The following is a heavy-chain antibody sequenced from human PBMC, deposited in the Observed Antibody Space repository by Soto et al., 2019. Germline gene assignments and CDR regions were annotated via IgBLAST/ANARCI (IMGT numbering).Heavy chain of an antibody. CDR2: MNPNSGTT. J-gene: IGHJ4*02. CDR1: GYTFTSYD. V-gene: IGHV1-8*01. CDR3: ARTRCGDTGDY. Sequence: QVQLVQSGAEVKKPGASVKVSCKASGYTFTSYDINWVRQATGQGLEWMGWMNPNSGTTGYAQKFQGRVAMTRSTSIRPAYMVLSGLRSEDAAVYYCARTRCGDTGDYWGQGTLLTVSS. D-gene: IGHD2-2*01.